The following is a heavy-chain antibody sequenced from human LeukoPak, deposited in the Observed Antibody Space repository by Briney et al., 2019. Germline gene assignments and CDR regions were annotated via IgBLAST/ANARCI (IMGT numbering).Heavy chain of an antibody. CDR2: ITPSSYA. J-gene: IGHJ4*02. CDR3: ARDLTAPRGYFDL. V-gene: IGHV3-48*03. Sequence: GRSLRLSCAASGFTFRTYEMNWVRQAPGKGLEWISHITPSSYAYYADSVKGRFTVSRDNAKNSLSLQMNSLRAEDTAIYYCARDLTAPRGYFDLWGQGTLVTVSS. D-gene: IGHD5-18*01. CDR1: GFTFRTYE.